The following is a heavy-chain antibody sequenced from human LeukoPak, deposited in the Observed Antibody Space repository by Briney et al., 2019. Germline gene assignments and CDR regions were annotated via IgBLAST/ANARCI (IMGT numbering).Heavy chain of an antibody. CDR2: IYHSGST. CDR3: ARKEGDRDYYYYYMDV. D-gene: IGHD3-16*01. J-gene: IGHJ6*03. Sequence: SETLSLTCTVSGYSISSGYYWGWIRQPPGKGLEWIGSIYHSGSTYYNPSLKSRVTISVDTSKNQFSLKLSSVTAADTAVYYCARKEGDRDYYYYYMDVWGKGTTVTVSS. V-gene: IGHV4-38-2*02. CDR1: GYSISSGYY.